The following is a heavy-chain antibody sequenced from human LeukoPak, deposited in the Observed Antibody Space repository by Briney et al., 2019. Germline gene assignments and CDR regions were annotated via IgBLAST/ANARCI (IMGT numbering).Heavy chain of an antibody. CDR3: ARDRGSEFGDSYYYGMDV. CDR1: GYTFTGYY. Sequence: AAVKVSCKASGYTFTGYYMHCWLQPPRQKLEWMIWINPNSGGTNYAQQFQRRVSMTRDTSISTAYMELSRLRSDDTAVYYCARDRGSEFGDSYYYGMDVWGQGPTVSVSS. CDR2: INPNSGGT. J-gene: IGHJ6*02. D-gene: IGHD3-16*01. V-gene: IGHV1-2*02.